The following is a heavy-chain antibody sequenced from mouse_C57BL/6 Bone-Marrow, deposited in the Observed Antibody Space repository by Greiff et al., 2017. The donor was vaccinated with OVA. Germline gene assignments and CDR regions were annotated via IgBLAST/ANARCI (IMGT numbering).Heavy chain of an antibody. CDR3: ASYYYGSSPLYWYFDV. D-gene: IGHD1-1*01. J-gene: IGHJ1*03. Sequence: VQLQESGAELVKPGASVKISCKASGYAFSSYWMNWVKQRPGKCLEWIGQIYPGDGDTNYNGKFKGKATLTADKSSSTAYMQLSSLTSEDSAVYFCASYYYGSSPLYWYFDVWGTGTTVTVSS. V-gene: IGHV1-80*01. CDR2: IYPGDGDT. CDR1: GYAFSSYW.